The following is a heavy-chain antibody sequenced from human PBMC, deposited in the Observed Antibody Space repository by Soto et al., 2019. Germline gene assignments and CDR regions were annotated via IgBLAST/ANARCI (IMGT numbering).Heavy chain of an antibody. V-gene: IGHV3-7*03. CDR3: ARDQRYYDSSGPLGY. CDR2: IEQDGSEK. CDR1: GFTISGYW. J-gene: IGHJ4*02. Sequence: PGGSLRLSCVVSGFTISGYWMSWVRQAPGKGLEWVANIEQDGSEKHYVGSVKGRFTISKDNAKNSLFLQMNSLRAEDTAVYYCARDQRYYDSSGPLGYWGQGTLVTVSS. D-gene: IGHD3-22*01.